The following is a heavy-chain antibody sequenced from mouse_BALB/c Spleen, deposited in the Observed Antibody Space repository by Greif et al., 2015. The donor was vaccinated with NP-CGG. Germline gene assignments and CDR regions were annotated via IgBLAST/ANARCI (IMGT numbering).Heavy chain of an antibody. Sequence: QVQLKESGAELLKPGASVKLSCKASGYTFISYYMYWVKQRPGQGLEWIGEINPSNGGANLNEKFKSKATLTVDKSSSTAYVQLSSLTSEDSAVYFCTRGRRRDFDFWGQGTTLTVSS. CDR3: TRGRRRDFDF. J-gene: IGHJ2*01. D-gene: IGHD1-2*01. CDR1: GYTFISYY. CDR2: INPSNGGA. V-gene: IGHV1S81*02.